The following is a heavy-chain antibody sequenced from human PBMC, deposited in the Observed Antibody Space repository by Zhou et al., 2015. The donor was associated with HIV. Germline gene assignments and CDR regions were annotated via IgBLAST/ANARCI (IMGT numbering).Heavy chain of an antibody. Sequence: QVQLVQSGAEVKKPGSSVKVSCKASGGTFSSYAISWVRQAPGQGLEWMGGIIPIFGTANYAQKFQGRVTITADESTSTAYMELSSLRSEDTAVYYCARATLRWVPAAIHYGMDVWGPRGPRSPSPQ. J-gene: IGHJ6*04. V-gene: IGHV1-69*12. CDR1: GGTFSSYA. D-gene: IGHD2-2*01. CDR2: IIPIFGTA. CDR3: ARATLRWVPAAIHYGMDV.